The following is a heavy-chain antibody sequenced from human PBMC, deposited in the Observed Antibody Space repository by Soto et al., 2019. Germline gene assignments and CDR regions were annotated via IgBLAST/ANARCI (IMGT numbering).Heavy chain of an antibody. CDR2: ISGSSSYI. CDR3: ARSPYGSGSYYNDY. V-gene: IGHV3-48*02. Sequence: GGSLRLSCAASGFTFSSYSMNWVRQAPGKGLEWVSSISGSSSYIYYADSVKGRFTISRDNAKNSLYLQMNSLRDEDTAVYYCARSPYGSGSYYNDYWGQGTLVTVSS. CDR1: GFTFSSYS. J-gene: IGHJ4*02. D-gene: IGHD3-10*01.